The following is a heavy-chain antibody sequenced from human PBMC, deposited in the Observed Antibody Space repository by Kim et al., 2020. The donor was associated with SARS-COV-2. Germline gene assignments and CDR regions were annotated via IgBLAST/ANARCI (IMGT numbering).Heavy chain of an antibody. V-gene: IGHV3-9*01. Sequence: GGSLRLSCAASGFTFDDYAMHWVRQAPGKGLEWVSGISWNSGSIGYADSVKGRFTISRDNAKNSLYLQMNSLRAEDTALYYCAGGWFRYNEYFQHWGQGTLVTVSS. J-gene: IGHJ1*01. CDR1: GFTFDDYA. D-gene: IGHD2-15*01. CDR3: AGGWFRYNEYFQH. CDR2: ISWNSGSI.